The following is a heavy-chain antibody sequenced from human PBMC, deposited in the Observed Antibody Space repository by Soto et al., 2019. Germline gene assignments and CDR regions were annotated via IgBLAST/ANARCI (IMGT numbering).Heavy chain of an antibody. Sequence: SETLSLTCAVSGGSISSSNWWSWVRQPPGKGLEWIGEIYHSGSTNYNPSLKSRVTISVDKSKNQFSLKLSSVTAADTAVYYCARGSFLLTGTRTPIFGYWGQGTLVTVSS. J-gene: IGHJ4*02. CDR2: IYHSGST. CDR1: GGSISSSNW. CDR3: ARGSFLLTGTRTPIFGY. D-gene: IGHD1-7*01. V-gene: IGHV4-4*02.